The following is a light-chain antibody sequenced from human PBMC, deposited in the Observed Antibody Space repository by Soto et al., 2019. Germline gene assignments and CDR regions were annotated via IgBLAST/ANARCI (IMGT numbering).Light chain of an antibody. CDR1: HTISSH. J-gene: IGKJ5*01. CDR2: AAS. Sequence: DIQVTQTPSSLSASVGDRVIITCRASHTISSHLNWYQQKPGKAPNLLVYAASSLQSGVPSRFTGSGSGTDFTLTISSLQPEDFATYFCQQSSTTPITFGQRTRLEIK. V-gene: IGKV1-39*01. CDR3: QQSSTTPIT.